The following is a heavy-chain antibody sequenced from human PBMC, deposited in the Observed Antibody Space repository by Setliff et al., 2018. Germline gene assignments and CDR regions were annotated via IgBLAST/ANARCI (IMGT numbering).Heavy chain of an antibody. Sequence: GGSLRLSCAASGFTFSTYRMHWVRQAPGKGLEWVAVIWDDGGNKYHADSVKGRFTISRDNSKNTLYLQMNSLRPEDTAVYYCARDLIRGAPNWFDPWGQGTVVTVSS. D-gene: IGHD3-10*01. J-gene: IGHJ5*01. CDR1: GFTFSTYR. V-gene: IGHV3-33*08. CDR3: ARDLIRGAPNWFDP. CDR2: IWDDGGNK.